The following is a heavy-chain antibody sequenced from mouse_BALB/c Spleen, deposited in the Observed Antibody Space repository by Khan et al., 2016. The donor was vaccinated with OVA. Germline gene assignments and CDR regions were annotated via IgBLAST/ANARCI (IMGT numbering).Heavy chain of an antibody. D-gene: IGHD2-10*01. J-gene: IGHJ2*01. CDR2: IRYSGST. V-gene: IGHV3-8*02. CDR3: AGTSYYGNYYFDY. Sequence: EVQLQESGPSLVKPSQTLSLTCSVTGDSITSGYWNWIRKFPGNKLEYMGYIRYSGSTYYNPSLKSRISITRDTSKNQHYLQLNSMTTEDSATYYCAGTSYYGNYYFDYWGQGTTLTVSS. CDR1: GDSITSGY.